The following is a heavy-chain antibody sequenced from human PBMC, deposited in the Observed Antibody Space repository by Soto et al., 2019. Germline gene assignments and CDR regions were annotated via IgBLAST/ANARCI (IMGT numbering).Heavy chain of an antibody. D-gene: IGHD6-19*01. Sequence: GGSLRLSCAASGFTFSTYGMHWVRQAPGKGLEWVAVVSGGGGTTYYGDSVQGRFTISRDNSKNTLYLQMNSLRAEDTATYYCAKSESKQWLEQFDYWGQGTLVTVSS. J-gene: IGHJ4*02. CDR1: GFTFSTYG. V-gene: IGHV3-23*01. CDR3: AKSESKQWLEQFDY. CDR2: VSGGGGTT.